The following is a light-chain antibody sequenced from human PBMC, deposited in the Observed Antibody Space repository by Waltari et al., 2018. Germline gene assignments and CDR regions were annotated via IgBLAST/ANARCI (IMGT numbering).Light chain of an antibody. CDR2: GAS. J-gene: IGKJ2*01. CDR1: QSVSSNY. CDR3: HQYGSSRYT. Sequence: IALTQSPGTLSLSPGERVTLSCRASQSVSSNYLTWYQQRPGQAPRLLVYGASIRATGIADRFSGSGSGRDCTLTISRLEPEDFGVYYCHQYGSSRYTFGQGTKLEIK. V-gene: IGKV3-20*01.